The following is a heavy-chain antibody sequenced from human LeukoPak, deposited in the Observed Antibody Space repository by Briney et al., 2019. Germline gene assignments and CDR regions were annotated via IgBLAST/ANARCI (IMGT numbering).Heavy chain of an antibody. CDR1: GFTFGDYV. D-gene: IGHD4-23*01. V-gene: IGHV3-49*04. Sequence: GGSLRLSCRASGFTFGDYVMTWVRQAPGKGLEWVGFIRSKVYGGTKEYADSVKGRFIISRDDSKSIAYLQMNSLKTEDTAVYYCTRDYGGFDYWGQGTLVTVSS. CDR3: TRDYGGFDY. J-gene: IGHJ4*02. CDR2: IRSKVYGGTK.